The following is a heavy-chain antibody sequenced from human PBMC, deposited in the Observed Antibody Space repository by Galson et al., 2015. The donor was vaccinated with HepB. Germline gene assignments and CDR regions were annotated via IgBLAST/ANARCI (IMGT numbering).Heavy chain of an antibody. Sequence: SVKVSCKASGYSITSHGIFWVRQAPGQGLEWMGWISTYNDRTNYAQKFQGRVALTTDTSTSTVYLEIKSLRYDDTAVYYCARGHQGTVLDYWGQGT. V-gene: IGHV1-18*01. CDR2: ISTYNDRT. J-gene: IGHJ4*02. D-gene: IGHD1-1*01. CDR1: GYSITSHG. CDR3: ARGHQGTVLDY.